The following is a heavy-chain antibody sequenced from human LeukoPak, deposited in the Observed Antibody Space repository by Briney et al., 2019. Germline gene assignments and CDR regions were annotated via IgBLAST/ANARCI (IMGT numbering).Heavy chain of an antibody. CDR3: ARGEGTAMDLY. V-gene: IGHV3-30*03. CDR1: GFTFSSYG. Sequence: GGSLRLSCAASGFTFSSYGMHWVRQAPGKGLEWVAVISYDGSNKYYADSVKGRFTISRDNSKNTLYLQMNSLRAEDTAVYYCARGEGTAMDLYWGQGTLVTVSS. D-gene: IGHD5-18*01. CDR2: ISYDGSNK. J-gene: IGHJ4*02.